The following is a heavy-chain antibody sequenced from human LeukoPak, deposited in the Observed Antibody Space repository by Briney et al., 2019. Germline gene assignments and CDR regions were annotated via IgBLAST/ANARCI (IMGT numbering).Heavy chain of an antibody. J-gene: IGHJ5*02. CDR3: ARHYGP. CDR2: IYDSGST. V-gene: IGHV4-34*01. Sequence: SETLSLTCAVYGGSFSGYYWSWIRQPPGKGLEWIGSIYDSGSTYYNPSLKSRVTISVDTSKNQFSLKLNSVTAADTAVYYCARHYGPWGQGTLVTVSS. CDR1: GGSFSGYY. D-gene: IGHD3-16*01.